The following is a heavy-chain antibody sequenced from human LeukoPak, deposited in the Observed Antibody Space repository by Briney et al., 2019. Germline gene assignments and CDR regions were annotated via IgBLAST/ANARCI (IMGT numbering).Heavy chain of an antibody. D-gene: IGHD3-10*01. V-gene: IGHV4-34*01. J-gene: IGHJ4*02. CDR3: ARVGVIGIYY. CDR2: INHSGST. Sequence: SETLSLTCAVYGGSFSGYYWNWIRQSPGKGLEWIGEINHSGSTNYNPFLKSRVTISVDTSKNQISLKLISVTAADTAVYYCARVGVIGIYYWGQGTLVTVSS. CDR1: GGSFSGYY.